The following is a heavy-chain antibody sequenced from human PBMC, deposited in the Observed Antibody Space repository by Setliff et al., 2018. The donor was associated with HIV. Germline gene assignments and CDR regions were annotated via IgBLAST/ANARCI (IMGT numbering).Heavy chain of an antibody. J-gene: IGHJ3*02. D-gene: IGHD3-22*01. CDR3: ARDRIEVLADSPHDVFDI. CDR2: VHNSAGS. CDR1: GDSVSGYY. V-gene: IGHV4-4*07. Sequence: KSSETLSLTCAVSGDSVSGYYRSWIRQPAGRGLEWIGRVHNSAGSNYNPSLKSRVTMSVDTAKNQLSLKLTAVSAADTAVYYCARDRIEVLADSPHDVFDIWGRGIMVTVSS.